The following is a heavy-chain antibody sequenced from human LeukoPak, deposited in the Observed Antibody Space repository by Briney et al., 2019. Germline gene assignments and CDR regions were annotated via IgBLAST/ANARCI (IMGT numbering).Heavy chain of an antibody. CDR2: IKQDGSEK. J-gene: IGHJ4*02. CDR1: GFTFSSYW. CDR3: ARGDAVGALDIDY. Sequence: GGSLRLSCAASGFTFSSYWMSWVRQAPGKGLEWVANIKQDGSEKYYVDSVKGRFTISRDNAKNSLYLQMNSLRAEDTAVYYCARGDAVGALDIDYWGQGTLVTVSS. V-gene: IGHV3-7*01. D-gene: IGHD1-26*01.